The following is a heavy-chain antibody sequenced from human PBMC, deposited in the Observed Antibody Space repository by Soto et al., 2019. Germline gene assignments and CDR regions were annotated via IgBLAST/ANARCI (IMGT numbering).Heavy chain of an antibody. Sequence: QVQLVQSGAEVKKPGASVKVSCKASGYTFTSYGISWVRQAPGQGLEWMGWISAYNGNTSYAQKLQGRVTMTTDTSTSTAYMELRSLRSDDTAVYYCARDLNLPPVSNYEVPYYFDYWGQGTLVTVSS. J-gene: IGHJ4*02. CDR3: ARDLNLPPVSNYEVPYYFDY. CDR2: ISAYNGNT. D-gene: IGHD4-4*01. V-gene: IGHV1-18*01. CDR1: GYTFTSYG.